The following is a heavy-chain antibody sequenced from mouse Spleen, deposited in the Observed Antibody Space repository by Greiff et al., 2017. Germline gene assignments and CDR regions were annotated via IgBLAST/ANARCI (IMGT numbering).Heavy chain of an antibody. CDR2: INPNNGGT. CDR1: GYTFTDYN. D-gene: IGHD1-2*01. V-gene: IGHV1-18*01. CDR3: ARRGLLRLRFAMDY. J-gene: IGHJ4*01. Sequence: VQLQQSGPELVKPGASVKIPCKASGYTFTDYNMDWVKQSHGKSLEWIGDINPNNGGTIYNQKFKGKATLTVDKSSSTAYMELRSLTSEDTAVYYCARRGLLRLRFAMDYWGQGTSVTVSS.